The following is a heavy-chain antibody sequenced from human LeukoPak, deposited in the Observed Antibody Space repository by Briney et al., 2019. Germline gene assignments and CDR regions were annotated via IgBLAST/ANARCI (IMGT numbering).Heavy chain of an antibody. CDR1: GYTFTGYH. CDR3: ARNIWFGESSDGFDI. J-gene: IGHJ3*02. CDR2: INPNSGGT. Sequence: GASVKVSCKASGYTFTGYHLHWVRQAPGQGLEWMGWINPNSGGTNYAQKFQGRVTMTRDTSISTAYMELNRLRSDDTAVYYCARNIWFGESSDGFDIWGQGTMVTVSS. V-gene: IGHV1-2*02. D-gene: IGHD3-10*01.